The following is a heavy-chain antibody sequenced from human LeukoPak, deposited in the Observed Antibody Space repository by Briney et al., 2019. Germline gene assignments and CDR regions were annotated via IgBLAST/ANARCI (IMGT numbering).Heavy chain of an antibody. Sequence: SETLSLTCAVYGGSFSGYYWSWIRQPPGKGLEWIGEINHSGSTNYNPSLKSRVTISVDTSKNQCSLKLSSVTAADTAVYYCARSPPSSGSYPDWGQGTLVTVSS. CDR3: ARSPPSSGSYPD. V-gene: IGHV4-34*01. D-gene: IGHD3-10*01. CDR1: GGSFSGYY. J-gene: IGHJ4*02. CDR2: INHSGST.